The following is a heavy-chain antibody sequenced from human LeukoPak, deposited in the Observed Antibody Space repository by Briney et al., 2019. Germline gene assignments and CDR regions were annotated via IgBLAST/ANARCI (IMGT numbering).Heavy chain of an antibody. Sequence: ASVKVSCKASGYTFTGYYMHWVRQAPGQGLEWMGWINPNSGGTNYAQKFQGWVTMTRDTSISTAYMELSRLRSDDTAVYYCARYSDTAMALYGMDVWGQGTTVTVSS. D-gene: IGHD5-18*01. CDR1: GYTFTGYY. CDR3: ARYSDTAMALYGMDV. J-gene: IGHJ6*02. V-gene: IGHV1-2*04. CDR2: INPNSGGT.